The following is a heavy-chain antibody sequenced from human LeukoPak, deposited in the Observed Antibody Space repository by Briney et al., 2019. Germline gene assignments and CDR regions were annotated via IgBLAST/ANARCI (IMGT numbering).Heavy chain of an antibody. Sequence: GGSLRLSCAASGFTFSSYEMNWVRQAPGKGLEWVSYISSSGGTIYYADSVKGRFTISRDNAENPLYLQMNSLRAEDTAVYYCAELGITMIGGVWGKGTTVTVSS. CDR2: ISSSGGTI. D-gene: IGHD3-10*02. V-gene: IGHV3-48*03. J-gene: IGHJ6*04. CDR3: AELGITMIGGV. CDR1: GFTFSSYE.